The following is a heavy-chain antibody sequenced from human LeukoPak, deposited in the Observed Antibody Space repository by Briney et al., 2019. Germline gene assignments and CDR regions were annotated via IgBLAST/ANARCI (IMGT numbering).Heavy chain of an antibody. J-gene: IGHJ4*02. CDR1: GYSFTSYW. Sequence: GESLKISCKGSGYSFTSYWIGWVRQMPGKGLEWMGVIYPGDSDTRYSPSFQGQVTISADKSISTAYLQWSSLKASDTAMYYCARRRDLYSGSYYPFDYWGQGTLVTVSS. CDR2: IYPGDSDT. CDR3: ARRRDLYSGSYYPFDY. V-gene: IGHV5-51*01. D-gene: IGHD1-26*01.